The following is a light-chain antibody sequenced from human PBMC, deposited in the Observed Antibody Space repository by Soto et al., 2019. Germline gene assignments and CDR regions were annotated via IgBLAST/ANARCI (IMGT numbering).Light chain of an antibody. CDR2: RNN. J-gene: IGLJ2*01. CDR1: SSNIGSNY. CDR3: AAWDDSLSLGV. Sequence: QSVLTQPTSASGTPGQRVTISCSGSSSNIGSNYVYCYQQLPGTAPKLLIYRNNQRPSGVPDRFSGSKSGTSASLAISGLRSEDEADYYCAAWDDSLSLGVFGGGTKLTVL. V-gene: IGLV1-47*01.